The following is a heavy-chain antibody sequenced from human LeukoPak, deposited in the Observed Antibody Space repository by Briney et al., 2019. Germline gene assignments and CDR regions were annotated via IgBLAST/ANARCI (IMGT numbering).Heavy chain of an antibody. CDR3: ARDSLAAAGTFDYYYYMDV. CDR2: IYHSGST. D-gene: IGHD6-13*01. Sequence: SQTLSLTCAVSGGSISSGGYSWSWIRQPPEKGLEWIGYIYHSGSTYYNPSLKSRVTISVDRSKNQFSLKLSSVTAADTAVYYCARDSLAAAGTFDYYYYMDVWGKGTTVTVSS. CDR1: GGSISSGGYS. J-gene: IGHJ6*03. V-gene: IGHV4-30-2*01.